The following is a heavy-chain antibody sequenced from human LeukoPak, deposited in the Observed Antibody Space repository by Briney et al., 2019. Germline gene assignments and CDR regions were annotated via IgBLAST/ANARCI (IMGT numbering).Heavy chain of an antibody. CDR3: ARVVYSSSWSRWFDP. V-gene: IGHV4-61*02. D-gene: IGHD6-13*01. J-gene: IGHJ5*02. Sequence: SETLSLTCSVSGGSISSGSYYWSWIRQPAGKGLEWIGRIYTNGITNYNPSHKSRVTMSLDTSKNQFSLKLSSVTAADTAVYYCARVVYSSSWSRWFDPWGQGTLVTVSS. CDR1: GGSISSGSYY. CDR2: IYTNGIT.